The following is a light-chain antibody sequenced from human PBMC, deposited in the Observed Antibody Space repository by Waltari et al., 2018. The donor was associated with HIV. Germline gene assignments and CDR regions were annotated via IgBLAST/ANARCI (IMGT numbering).Light chain of an antibody. CDR1: TSNIGRNT. CDR3: ASWDDSLNGPV. CDR2: GKN. Sequence: QSVLTQPPSASGTPDQRVNLSCSGSTSNIGRNTVKWFQQFPGTAPKVLIYGKNQRPSGVPDRFSGSKSGTSASLAISGLQSEDEADYYCASWDDSLNGPVFGGGTKLTVV. J-gene: IGLJ2*01. V-gene: IGLV1-44*01.